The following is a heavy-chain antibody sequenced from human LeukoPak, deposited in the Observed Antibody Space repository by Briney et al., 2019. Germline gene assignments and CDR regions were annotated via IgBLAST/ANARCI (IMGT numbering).Heavy chain of an antibody. Sequence: WGSPELFCAASGFPISTNYQNWVRQAPGKGLEWVSVIFSDDNTYYADSVKGRLTISRDISMNTVYLQMNSLRAEDTAVYYCATSRRRQVDYWGAENPGH. CDR1: GFPISTNY. CDR2: IFSDDNT. J-gene: IGHJ4*02. D-gene: IGHD1-1*01. CDR3: ATSRRRQVDY. V-gene: IGHV3-53*01.